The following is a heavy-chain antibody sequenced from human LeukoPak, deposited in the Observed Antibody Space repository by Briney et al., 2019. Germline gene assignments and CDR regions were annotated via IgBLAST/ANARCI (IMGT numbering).Heavy chain of an antibody. Sequence: GGSLRLSCAASGFTFSRHWMGWVRQAPGKGLEWVAGIKQDGSQYYVDSVKGRFFISRENAKNSVSLQMNSLRGEDTAVYYCASGPDFGDRLDYFDYWGQGTLVTVS. V-gene: IGHV3-7*01. J-gene: IGHJ4*02. CDR2: IKQDGSQ. CDR3: ASGPDFGDRLDYFDY. D-gene: IGHD4-17*01. CDR1: GFTFSRHW.